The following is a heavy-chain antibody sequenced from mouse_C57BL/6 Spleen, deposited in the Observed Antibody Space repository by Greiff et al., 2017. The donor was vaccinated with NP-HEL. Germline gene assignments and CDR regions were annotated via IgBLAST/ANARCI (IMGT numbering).Heavy chain of an antibody. V-gene: IGHV1-55*01. D-gene: IGHD2-4*01. CDR2: IYPGSGST. J-gene: IGHJ1*03. CDR1: GYTFTSYW. CDR3: ARNYDYDWYFDV. Sequence: VKLQESGAELVKPGASVKMSCKASGYTFTSYWITWVKQRPGQGLEWIGDIYPGSGSTNYNEKFKSKATLTVDTSSSTAYMQLSSLTSEDSAVYYCARNYDYDWYFDVWGTGTTVTVSS.